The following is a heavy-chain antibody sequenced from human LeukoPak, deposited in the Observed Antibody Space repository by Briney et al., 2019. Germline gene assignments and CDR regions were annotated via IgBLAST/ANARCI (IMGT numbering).Heavy chain of an antibody. CDR2: INHSGST. D-gene: IGHD1-20*01. J-gene: IGHJ4*02. V-gene: IGHV4-34*01. Sequence: PSETLSLTCADYGGSFSGYYWSWIRQPPGKGLEWIGEINHSGSTNYNPSLKSRVTISVDTSKNQFSLKLSSVTAADTAVYYCARGDGITGTQGRLDYWGQGTLVTVPS. CDR1: GGSFSGYY. CDR3: ARGDGITGTQGRLDY.